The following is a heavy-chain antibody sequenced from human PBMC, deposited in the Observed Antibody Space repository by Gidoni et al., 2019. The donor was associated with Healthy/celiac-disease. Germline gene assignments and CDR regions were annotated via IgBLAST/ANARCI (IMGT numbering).Heavy chain of an antibody. CDR1: GFTYSSDA. V-gene: IGHV3-23*01. CDR2: ISGSGGST. J-gene: IGHJ4*02. D-gene: IGHD4-17*01. CDR3: AKTALWGYGDYGYFDY. Sequence: EEQLLESGGGLVQHEGSLRLSCAASGFTYSSDAMSCVRQAPGKGLECVSAISGSGGSTYDADSVKGRFTISRDNSKNTLYLQMNSLRAEDTAVYYCAKTALWGYGDYGYFDYWGQGTLVTVSS.